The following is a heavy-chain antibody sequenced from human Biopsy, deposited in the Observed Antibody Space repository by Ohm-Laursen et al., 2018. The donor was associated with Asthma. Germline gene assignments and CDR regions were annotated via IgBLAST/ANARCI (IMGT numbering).Heavy chain of an antibody. J-gene: IGHJ4*02. CDR3: ARGDSSGWSHYYFDY. CDR2: IYSGGTS. Sequence: SLRLSCAASGFTVSRDHMFWVRQAPGKGLEWVSVIYSGGTSDTADSVRGRFTISRDFYKNTLYLQMDSLRAEDTAVYYCARGDSSGWSHYYFDYWGRGTLVTVSS. CDR1: GFTVSRDH. D-gene: IGHD6-19*01. V-gene: IGHV3-53*01.